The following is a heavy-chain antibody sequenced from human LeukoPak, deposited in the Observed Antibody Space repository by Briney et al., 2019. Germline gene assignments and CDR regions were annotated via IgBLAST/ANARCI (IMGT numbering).Heavy chain of an antibody. J-gene: IGHJ3*02. CDR2: INHSGST. CDR3: ARGTSSWYFGTDAFDI. V-gene: IGHV4-34*01. CDR1: GGSFSGYY. D-gene: IGHD6-13*01. Sequence: PSETLSLTXAVYGGSFSGYYWSWIRQPPGKGLEWIGEINHSGSTNYNPSLKRRVTISVDTSKNQFSLKLSSVTAADTAVYYCARGTSSWYFGTDAFDIWGQGTMVTVSS.